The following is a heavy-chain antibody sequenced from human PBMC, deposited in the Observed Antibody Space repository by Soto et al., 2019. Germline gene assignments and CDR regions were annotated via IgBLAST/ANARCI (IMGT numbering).Heavy chain of an antibody. Sequence: PSETLSLTCAVSGGSISSGGYSWSWIRQPPGKGLEWIGYIYHSGSTYYNPSLKSRVTISVDRSKNQFSLKLSSVTAADTAVYYCARHGLAYGSGSYLDYWGQGTLVTVSS. J-gene: IGHJ4*02. CDR2: IYHSGST. CDR3: ARHGLAYGSGSYLDY. CDR1: GGSISSGGYS. D-gene: IGHD3-10*01. V-gene: IGHV4-30-2*01.